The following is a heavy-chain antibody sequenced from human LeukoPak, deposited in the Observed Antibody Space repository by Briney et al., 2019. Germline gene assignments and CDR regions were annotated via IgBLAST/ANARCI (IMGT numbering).Heavy chain of an antibody. J-gene: IGHJ4*02. V-gene: IGHV4-59*01. CDR3: ARDYYDSGLDY. CDR1: GGSISSYY. D-gene: IGHD3-22*01. CDR2: IYYSGST. Sequence: SEILSLTCTVSGGSISSYYWSWIRQPPGEGLEWIGYIYYSGSTNYNPSLKSRVTISVDTSKNQFSLKLSSVTAADTAVYYCARDYYDSGLDYWGQGTLVTVSS.